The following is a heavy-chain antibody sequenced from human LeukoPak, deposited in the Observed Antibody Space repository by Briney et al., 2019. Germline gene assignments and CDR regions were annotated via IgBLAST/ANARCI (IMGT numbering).Heavy chain of an antibody. CDR3: ARGGASADARRSDP. CDR2: LNPNSGNT. D-gene: IGHD4-17*01. CDR1: VYAFTSYD. Sequence: ASVKVSCKASVYAFTSYDINWVRQASGQGLEWMGWLNPNSGNTGYAQKFKGRVTITSSTSTSTVFMELGSLTSEDTAVYYCARGGASADARRSDPCGQGTLVTVSS. J-gene: IGHJ5*02. V-gene: IGHV1-8*01.